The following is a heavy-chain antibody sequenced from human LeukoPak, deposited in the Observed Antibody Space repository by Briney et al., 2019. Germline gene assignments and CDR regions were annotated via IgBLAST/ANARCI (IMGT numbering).Heavy chain of an antibody. J-gene: IGHJ5*02. Sequence: GGSLRLSCATSGFTFSSALMNWVRQAPGKGVEWVGRIRSNSDGGTIDYAAPVKGRFTLSRDDSKTTLYLQMNSLQTEDTAVYYCATDFYDSTWGQGTLVTVSS. CDR2: IRSNSDGGTI. CDR1: GFTFSSAL. V-gene: IGHV3-15*07. CDR3: ATDFYDST. D-gene: IGHD3-22*01.